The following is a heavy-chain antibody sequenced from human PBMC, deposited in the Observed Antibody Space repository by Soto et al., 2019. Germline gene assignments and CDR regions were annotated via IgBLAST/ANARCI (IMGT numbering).Heavy chain of an antibody. Sequence: EVQLLESGGGLVQPGGSLRLSCAASGFTFSSYAMSWVRQAPGKGLEWVSTTSSSGGSTYYADSVKGRFTISRDNSKNSFYLQMNSLRAEDMAVYYCAKDGGYGSGGYYSDDWGQRTLVTVSS. D-gene: IGHD3-10*01. V-gene: IGHV3-23*01. J-gene: IGHJ4*02. CDR1: GFTFSSYA. CDR2: TSSSGGST. CDR3: AKDGGYGSGGYYSDD.